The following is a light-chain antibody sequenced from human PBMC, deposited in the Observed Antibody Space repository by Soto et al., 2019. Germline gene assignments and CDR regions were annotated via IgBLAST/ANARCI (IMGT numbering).Light chain of an antibody. V-gene: IGLV2-8*01. Sequence: QSALTQPPSASGSPGQSVTISCTGTSSDVGGYNYVSWYQQHPGRAPKLMVYEVSKRPSGVPDRFSGSKSGNTASLTVSGVHTEDEADYYCSSYAASNNHVFGTGTKLTVL. CDR1: SSDVGGYNY. J-gene: IGLJ1*01. CDR2: EVS. CDR3: SSYAASNNHV.